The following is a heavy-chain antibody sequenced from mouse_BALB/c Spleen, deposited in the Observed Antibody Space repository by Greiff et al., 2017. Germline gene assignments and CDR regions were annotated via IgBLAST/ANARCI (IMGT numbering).Heavy chain of an antibody. CDR3: ARGGGSSPYYAMDY. CDR2: ISSGGST. CDR1: GFTFSSYA. V-gene: IGHV5-6-5*01. Sequence: EVKVVESGGGLVKPGGSLKLSCAASGFTFSSYAMSWVRQTPEKRLEWVASISSGGSTYYPDSVKGRFTISRDNARNILYLQMSSLRSEDTAMYYCARGGGSSPYYAMDYWGQGTSVTVSS. D-gene: IGHD1-1*01. J-gene: IGHJ4*01.